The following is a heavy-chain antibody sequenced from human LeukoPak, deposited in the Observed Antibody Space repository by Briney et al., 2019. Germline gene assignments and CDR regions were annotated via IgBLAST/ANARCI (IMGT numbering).Heavy chain of an antibody. CDR1: GFIFSTYD. J-gene: IGHJ4*02. CDR2: ISSGSTTI. V-gene: IGHV3-48*01. Sequence: GGSLRLSCATSGFIFSTYDMNWARQAPGKGLEWVSYISSGSTTIYYAGSVEGRFTISRDNAKNSLYLQLNSLRAEATAVSYCARASYDSGSYYLGAGARADYWGQGTLVTVSS. CDR3: ARASYDSGSYYLGAGARADY. D-gene: IGHD3-22*01.